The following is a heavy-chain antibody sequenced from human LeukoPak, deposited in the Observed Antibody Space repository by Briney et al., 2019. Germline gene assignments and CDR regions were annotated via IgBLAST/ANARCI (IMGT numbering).Heavy chain of an antibody. D-gene: IGHD3-10*01. CDR3: ATYYYGSGSWSYYYYGMEV. CDR1: GFTFSNYA. V-gene: IGHV3-23*01. CDR2: ISGSGGTT. Sequence: PGGSLRPSCAASGFTFSNYAMNWVRQAPGKGLEWVSLISGSGGTTYYADSVKGRFTISRDNSKNTLYLQMNSLRAEDTAVYYCATYYYGSGSWSYYYYGMEVWGQGTTVTVSS. J-gene: IGHJ6*02.